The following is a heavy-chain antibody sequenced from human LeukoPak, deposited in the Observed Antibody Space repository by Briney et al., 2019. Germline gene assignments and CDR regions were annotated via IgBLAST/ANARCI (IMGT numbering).Heavy chain of an antibody. Sequence: GGSLRLSCAASGLTFSNAWMSWVRQAPGKGLEWVANIKQDGSEKYYVDSVKGRFTISRDNAKNSLYLQMNSLRAEDTAVYYCARDYYGDCFDYWGQGTLVTVSS. CDR1: GLTFSNAW. CDR2: IKQDGSEK. V-gene: IGHV3-7*01. J-gene: IGHJ4*02. D-gene: IGHD3-22*01. CDR3: ARDYYGDCFDY.